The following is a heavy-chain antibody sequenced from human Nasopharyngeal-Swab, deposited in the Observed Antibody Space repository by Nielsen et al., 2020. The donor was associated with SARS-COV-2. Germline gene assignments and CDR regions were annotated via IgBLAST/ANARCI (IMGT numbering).Heavy chain of an antibody. CDR1: GFTSSSYA. D-gene: IGHD3-10*01. V-gene: IGHV3-23*03. CDR2: IYSGGSST. J-gene: IGHJ4*02. Sequence: GESLKISCAASGFTSSSYAMSWVRQAPGKGLEWVSVIYSGGSSTYYADSVKGRFTISRDNSKNTLYLQMNSLRAEDTAVYYCAKAGFGELWLDYWGQGTLVTVSS. CDR3: AKAGFGELWLDY.